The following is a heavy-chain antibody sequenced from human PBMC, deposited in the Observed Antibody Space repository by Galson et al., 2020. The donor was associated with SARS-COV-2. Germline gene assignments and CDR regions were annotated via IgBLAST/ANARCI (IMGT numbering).Heavy chain of an antibody. CDR3: VRDLSRFYGVSASTYYFDY. Sequence: TGGSLRLSCAASGFTFRDYYMSWIRQAPGKGLEWVSYISSSGSTTYYADSVNGRFTISRDNAKSSLYLQMNSLRAEDTAVYYCVRDLSRFYGVSASTYYFDYWGQGTLVTVSS. V-gene: IGHV3-11*01. CDR2: ISSSGSTT. D-gene: IGHD3-10*01. J-gene: IGHJ4*02. CDR1: GFTFRDYY.